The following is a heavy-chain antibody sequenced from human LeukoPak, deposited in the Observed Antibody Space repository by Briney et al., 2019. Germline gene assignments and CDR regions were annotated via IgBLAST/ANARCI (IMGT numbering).Heavy chain of an antibody. Sequence: GGSLRLSCAASGFTFSSYAMHWVRQAPGKGLEWVAVISYDGSNKYYADSVKGRFAISRDNSKNTLYLQMNSLRAEDTAVYYCARPKGSYWDYYYYGMDVWGQGTTVTVSS. D-gene: IGHD3-10*01. CDR1: GFTFSSYA. CDR2: ISYDGSNK. CDR3: ARPKGSYWDYYYYGMDV. V-gene: IGHV3-30*09. J-gene: IGHJ6*02.